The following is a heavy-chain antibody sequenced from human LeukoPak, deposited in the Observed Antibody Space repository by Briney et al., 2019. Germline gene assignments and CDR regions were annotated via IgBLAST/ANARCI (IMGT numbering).Heavy chain of an antibody. CDR1: GFTFTNYG. CDR3: AKERAGMGADAFDI. V-gene: IGHV3-30*18. J-gene: IGHJ3*02. Sequence: GGSLRLSCAASGFTFTNYGMHWVRQAPAKGLEWVAMISYDGRNEYYVDSVKGRFTISRDNSKNTLYLQMNSLRAEDTAVYYCAKERAGMGADAFDIWGQGTMVTVSS. D-gene: IGHD1-26*01. CDR2: ISYDGRNE.